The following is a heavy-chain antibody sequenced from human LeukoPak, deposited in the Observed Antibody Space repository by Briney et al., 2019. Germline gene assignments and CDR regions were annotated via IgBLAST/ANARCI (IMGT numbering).Heavy chain of an antibody. Sequence: QAGGSLRLSCVASGFTFSSYWMSWARQAPGKGLEWVANIYQDGSEKYYVDSVKGRFTISRDNAKTSLFLQMNSLRTEDTAVYYCATAAAGYYFDYWGQGTLVTVSS. CDR2: IYQDGSEK. CDR1: GFTFSSYW. J-gene: IGHJ4*02. V-gene: IGHV3-7*01. CDR3: ATAAAGYYFDY. D-gene: IGHD6-19*01.